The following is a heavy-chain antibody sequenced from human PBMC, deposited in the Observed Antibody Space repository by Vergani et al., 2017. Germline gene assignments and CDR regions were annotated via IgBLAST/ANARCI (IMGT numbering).Heavy chain of an antibody. CDR3: TKSSDGYKNLATFGY. V-gene: IGHV3-15*07. Sequence: EVQLVESGGGLVKPGGSLRLSCAASGFTFSNAWMNWVRQAPGKGLEWVGRIKSKTDGGTTDYAAPVKGRFTISRDDSKNTLYLQMNSLKTEDTAVYYYTKSSDGYKNLATFGYWGQGTLVTVSS. D-gene: IGHD5-24*01. CDR2: IKSKTDGGTT. J-gene: IGHJ4*02. CDR1: GFTFSNAW.